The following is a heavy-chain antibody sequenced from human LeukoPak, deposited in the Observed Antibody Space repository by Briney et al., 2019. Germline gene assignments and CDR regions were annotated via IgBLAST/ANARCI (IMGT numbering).Heavy chain of an antibody. CDR2: IKQDGSEK. V-gene: IGHV3-7*03. CDR3: ARDQRLLWFGELMYYFDY. Sequence: GGSLRLPCAASGFTFSSYWMSWARQAPGKGLEWVANIKQDGSEKYYVDSVKGRFTTSRDNAKNSLYLQMNSLRAEDTAVYYCARDQRLLWFGELMYYFDYWGQGTLVTVSS. CDR1: GFTFSSYW. D-gene: IGHD3-10*01. J-gene: IGHJ4*02.